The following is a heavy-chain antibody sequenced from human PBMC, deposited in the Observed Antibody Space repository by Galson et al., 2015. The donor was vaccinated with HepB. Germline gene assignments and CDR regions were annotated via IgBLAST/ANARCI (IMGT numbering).Heavy chain of an antibody. Sequence: SETLSLTCAVSGSSISTTYWWSWVRQPPGKGLEWIEDTYHSGRTNYNPSLRNRLIISVDKSKNQFSLKLTSVTAADTAVYYCARESTNTRGFDPWGQGTLVTVSS. CDR1: GSSISTTYW. CDR2: TYHSGRT. D-gene: IGHD5-24*01. J-gene: IGHJ5*02. V-gene: IGHV4-4*02. CDR3: ARESTNTRGFDP.